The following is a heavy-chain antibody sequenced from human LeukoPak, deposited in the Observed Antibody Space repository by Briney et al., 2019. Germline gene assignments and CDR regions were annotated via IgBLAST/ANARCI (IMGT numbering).Heavy chain of an antibody. D-gene: IGHD3-22*01. CDR3: ARDRYYYDTSGYYTHIDY. V-gene: IGHV1-18*01. Sequence: ASVKVSCKASGYTFTSYGISWVRQAPGQGLEWVGWISAYNGNTNYAQKFQGRVTMTTDTSTSTAYMELRSLRSDDTAVYYCARDRYYYDTSGYYTHIDYWGQGTLVTVSS. CDR2: ISAYNGNT. CDR1: GYTFTSYG. J-gene: IGHJ4*02.